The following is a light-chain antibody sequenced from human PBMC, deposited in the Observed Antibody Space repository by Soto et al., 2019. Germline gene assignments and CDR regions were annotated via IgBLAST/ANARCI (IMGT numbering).Light chain of an antibody. CDR3: QQSYSVPLT. CDR2: AAS. V-gene: IGKV1-39*01. J-gene: IGKJ2*01. CDR1: QNILTY. Sequence: DIQMTQSPSSLSASVGDRVTITCRSSQNILTYLNWYQQRPGEAPRFLIYAASNLQDGVPSRFSGSEAGTDFTLTISSLQPEDFATYYCQQSYSVPLTFGQGTKLEMK.